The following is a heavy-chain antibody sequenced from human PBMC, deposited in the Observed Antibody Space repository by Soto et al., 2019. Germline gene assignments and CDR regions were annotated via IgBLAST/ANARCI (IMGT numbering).Heavy chain of an antibody. CDR2: ISSSSSYI. J-gene: IGHJ4*02. CDR1: GFTFSSYS. CDR3: ARSIVGATSYYFDY. D-gene: IGHD1-26*01. V-gene: IGHV3-21*01. Sequence: EVQLVESGGGLVKPGGSLRLSCAASGFTFSSYSMNWVRQAPGKGLEWVSSISSSSSYIYYADSVKGRFTISRDNAKNSLYLQMNSLRAEDTAVYYCARSIVGATSYYFDYWGQGTLVTVSS.